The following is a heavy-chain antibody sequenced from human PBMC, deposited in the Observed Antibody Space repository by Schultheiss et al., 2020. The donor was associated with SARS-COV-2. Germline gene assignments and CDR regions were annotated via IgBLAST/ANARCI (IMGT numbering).Heavy chain of an antibody. CDR3: AREVGVVPAAIGPLYYYYYGMDV. D-gene: IGHD2-2*01. CDR1: GFTVSSNY. V-gene: IGHV3-53*01. CDR2: IYSCGST. Sequence: GESLKISCAASGFTVSSNYMSWVRQAPGKGLEWVSVIYSCGSTYYADSVKGRFTISRDNAKNSLYLQMNSLRAEDTAVYYCAREVGVVPAAIGPLYYYYYGMDVWGQGTTVTVSS. J-gene: IGHJ6*02.